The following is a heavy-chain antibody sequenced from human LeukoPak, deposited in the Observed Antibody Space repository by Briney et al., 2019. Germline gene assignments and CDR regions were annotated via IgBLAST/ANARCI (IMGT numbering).Heavy chain of an antibody. D-gene: IGHD2-21*02. CDR1: GFSVSHYG. Sequence: PGGSLRLSCAASGFSVSHYGVNWVRQAPGKGLEWGSRISNTYSAIYYADSVKGRFTVSRDNAKNSVYLQMNSLTVEDTAVYYCARDPTSDRFQYFDFWGQGALVTVSS. J-gene: IGHJ4*02. CDR3: ARDPTSDRFQYFDF. V-gene: IGHV3-21*06. CDR2: ISNTYSAI.